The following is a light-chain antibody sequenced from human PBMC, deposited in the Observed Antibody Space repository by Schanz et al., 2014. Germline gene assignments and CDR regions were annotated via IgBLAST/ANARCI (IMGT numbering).Light chain of an antibody. CDR3: QQYNNWPRT. CDR2: GAT. CDR1: QDVSHN. Sequence: EVVMTQSPATLSLSPGDEATLSCRASQDVSHNLAWYQHKPGQTPRLLIYGATTRVTGIPVRFSGSGSGTEFTLTISRLQSEDFAVYYCQQYNNWPRTFGQGTKVEIK. V-gene: IGKV3-15*01. J-gene: IGKJ1*01.